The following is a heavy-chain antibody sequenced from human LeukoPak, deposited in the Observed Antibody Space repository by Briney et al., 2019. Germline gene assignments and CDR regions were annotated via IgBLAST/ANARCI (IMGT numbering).Heavy chain of an antibody. J-gene: IGHJ3*02. CDR2: ISSSSSYI. CDR3: ARGKGYDFWSGPSGPFDAFDI. Sequence: GGSLRLSCAASGFTFSSYSMNWVRQAPGKGLEWVSSISSSSSYIYYADSVKGRFTISRDNAKNSLYLQMNSLRAEDTAVYYCARGKGYDFWSGPSGPFDAFDIWGQGTMVTVSS. CDR1: GFTFSSYS. V-gene: IGHV3-21*01. D-gene: IGHD3-3*01.